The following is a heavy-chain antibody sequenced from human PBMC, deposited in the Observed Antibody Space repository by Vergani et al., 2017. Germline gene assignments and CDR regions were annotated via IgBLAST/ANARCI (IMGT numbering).Heavy chain of an antibody. V-gene: IGHV1-8*01. D-gene: IGHD5-12*01. J-gene: IGHJ4*02. Sequence: QVPLVQSGAEVKKPGASVKVSCRASGYSFSSYDISWVRQATGQGLEWMGWMNPNSGNTGYAQKFQGRVTMTRNTSISTTYMELSSLRSEDTAVYYCAREEEATWNYWGQGTLVTISS. CDR1: GYSFSSYD. CDR3: AREEEATWNY. CDR2: MNPNSGNT.